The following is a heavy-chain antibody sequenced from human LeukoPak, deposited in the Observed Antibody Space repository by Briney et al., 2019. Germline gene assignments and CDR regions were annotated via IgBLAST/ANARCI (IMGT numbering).Heavy chain of an antibody. J-gene: IGHJ4*02. CDR1: GFTVSSNY. Sequence: GGSVRLSCAASGFTVSSNYMSWVRQAPGKGLEWASVIYSDRTTYYADSVKGRFTISRDNSKNTLNLQMNSLRAEDTAVYYCARPIYNSDWGQGTLVTVSS. CDR3: ARPIYNSD. V-gene: IGHV3-53*01. D-gene: IGHD6-19*01. CDR2: IYSDRTT.